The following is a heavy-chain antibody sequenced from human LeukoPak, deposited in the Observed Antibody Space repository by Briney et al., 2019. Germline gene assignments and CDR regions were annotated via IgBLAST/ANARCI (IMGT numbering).Heavy chain of an antibody. D-gene: IGHD3-3*01. CDR1: GGSISSYY. CDR3: ATEPTIFGVVIIRY. V-gene: IGHV4-59*12. J-gene: IGHJ4*02. CDR2: IYYSGST. Sequence: SETLSLTCTVSGGSISSYYWSWIRQPPGKGLEWIGYIYYSGSTNYNPSLKSRVTISVDTSKNQFSLKLSSVTAADTAVYYCATEPTIFGVVIIRYWGQGTLVTVSS.